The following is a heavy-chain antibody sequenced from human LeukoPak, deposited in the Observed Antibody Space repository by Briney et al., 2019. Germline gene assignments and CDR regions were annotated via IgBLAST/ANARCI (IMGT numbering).Heavy chain of an antibody. Sequence: SETLSLTCAVYGGSSSGYYWSWIRRPPGKGLEWIGEINHSGRTSYSPSLTSRVAISVDTYKNQFSLRLTSVTAADTAFYYCARVATYTAVTELDAFDIWGHGSMVNVSS. J-gene: IGHJ3*02. D-gene: IGHD4-17*01. V-gene: IGHV4-34*01. CDR3: ARVATYTAVTELDAFDI. CDR2: INHSGRT. CDR1: GGSSSGYY.